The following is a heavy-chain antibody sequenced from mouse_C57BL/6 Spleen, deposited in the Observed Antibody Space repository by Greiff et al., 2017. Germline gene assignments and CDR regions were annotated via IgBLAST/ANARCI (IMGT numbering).Heavy chain of an antibody. CDR2: INPYNGGT. V-gene: IGHV1-19*01. CDR1: GYTFTDYY. Sequence: EVQLQQSGPVLVKPGASVKMSCKASGYTFTDYYMNWVKQSHGKSLEWIGVINPYNGGTSYNQKFKGKATLTVDKSSSTAYMELNSLTSEDSAVYYCARSRYLYYAMDYWGQGTSVTVSS. CDR3: ARSRYLYYAMDY. J-gene: IGHJ4*01. D-gene: IGHD2-12*01.